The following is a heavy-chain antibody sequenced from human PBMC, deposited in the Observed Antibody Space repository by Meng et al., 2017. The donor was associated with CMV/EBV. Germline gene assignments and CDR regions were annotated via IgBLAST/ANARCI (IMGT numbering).Heavy chain of an antibody. CDR1: GYTFTNYY. D-gene: IGHD3-3*01. Sequence: ASVKVSCKASGYTFTNYYMHWVRQAPGQGLEWMGIINPSGGSTSYAQKFQGRVTMTRDTSISTAYMELSRLRSDDTAVYYCARVSTTIFGTIGVGTLGGMDVWGQGTTVTVSS. CDR3: ARVSTTIFGTIGVGTLGGMDV. CDR2: INPSGGST. J-gene: IGHJ6*02. V-gene: IGHV1-46*01.